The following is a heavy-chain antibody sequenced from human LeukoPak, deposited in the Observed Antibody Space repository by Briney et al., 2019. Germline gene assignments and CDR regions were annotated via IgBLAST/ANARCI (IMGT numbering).Heavy chain of an antibody. CDR2: MNPNSGNT. CDR3: ATYGPIGFYYDSSGYGY. V-gene: IGHV1-8*01. D-gene: IGHD3-22*01. CDR1: GYTFTSYD. J-gene: IGHJ4*02. Sequence: ASVKVSCKASGYTFTSYDINWVRQATGQGLEWMGWMNPNSGNTGSAQKFQGSVTMTRNTSTATAYMELSSLRSEDTAVYYCATYGPIGFYYDSSGYGYWGQGTLVTVSS.